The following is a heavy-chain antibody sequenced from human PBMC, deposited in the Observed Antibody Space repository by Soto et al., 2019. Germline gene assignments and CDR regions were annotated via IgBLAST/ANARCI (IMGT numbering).Heavy chain of an antibody. D-gene: IGHD3-10*01. J-gene: IGHJ4*02. Sequence: EVQLLASGGGLVQPGGYLRLSCADSGFTFSSYAMSWVRQAPGKGLEWVSAISGSGGSTYYADSVKGRFTISRDNSKNTLYLQMNSVRAEDTAVYYCAKRDYGSGSFDYWGQGTLVTVSS. V-gene: IGHV3-23*01. CDR2: ISGSGGST. CDR3: AKRDYGSGSFDY. CDR1: GFTFSSYA.